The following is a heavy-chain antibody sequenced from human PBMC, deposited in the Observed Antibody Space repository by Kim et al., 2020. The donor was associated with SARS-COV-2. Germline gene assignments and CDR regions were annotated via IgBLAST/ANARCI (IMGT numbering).Heavy chain of an antibody. CDR2: GYYSGSA. V-gene: IGHV4-59*08. Sequence: SETLSLNCIVSNDSVSRFQWGWIRLRPGEGLEWLGLGYYSGSAKYKPSLESRVTVSVDTSKNQFSLKLRSVTAEDTAVYYCARHSGIRGFDIWGQGTKVIVSS. D-gene: IGHD3-10*01. CDR3: ARHSGIRGFDI. CDR1: NDSVSRFQ. J-gene: IGHJ3*02.